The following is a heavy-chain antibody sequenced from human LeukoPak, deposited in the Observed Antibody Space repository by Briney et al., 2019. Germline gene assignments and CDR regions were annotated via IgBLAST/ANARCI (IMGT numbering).Heavy chain of an antibody. CDR2: FDPEDGET. CDR3: ATGRTLGTGADY. CDR1: GYTLTELS. D-gene: IGHD7-27*01. V-gene: IGHV1-24*01. Sequence: ASVNVSCKVSGYTLTELSMHWVRQAPGKGLEWMGGFDPEDGETIYAQKFQGRVTMTEDTSTDTAYMELSSLRSEDTAVYYCATGRTLGTGADYWGQGTLVTVSS. J-gene: IGHJ4*02.